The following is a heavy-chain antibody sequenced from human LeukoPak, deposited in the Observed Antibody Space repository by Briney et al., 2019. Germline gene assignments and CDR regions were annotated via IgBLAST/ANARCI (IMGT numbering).Heavy chain of an antibody. CDR3: AKASVAIPQYCNS. J-gene: IGHJ5*02. CDR2: ISGTGSST. D-gene: IGHD2-2*02. V-gene: IGHV3-23*01. CDR1: GFTFGNYA. Sequence: PGGSLRLSCEASGFTFGNYAMNWVRQAPGKGLEWVSTISGTGSSTYYADSAKGRFTISRDNFKDTLFLQLNSLTAADTAMYFCAKASVAIPQYCNSWGQGTLVTVSS.